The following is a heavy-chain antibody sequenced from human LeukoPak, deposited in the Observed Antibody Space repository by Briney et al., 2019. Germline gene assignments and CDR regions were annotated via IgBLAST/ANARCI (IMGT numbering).Heavy chain of an antibody. D-gene: IGHD2-8*02. CDR3: ATYRQVLLPFES. V-gene: IGHV3-30*02. Sequence: PGGSLRLSCAASGFSFSNYGMHWVRQAPGKGLEWVAFIRFDGTDEFYADSVRGRFTISRDNSKSTLSLQMNSLRAEDTAIYYCATYRQVLLPFESWGQGTLVTVSS. J-gene: IGHJ4*02. CDR2: IRFDGTDE. CDR1: GFSFSNYG.